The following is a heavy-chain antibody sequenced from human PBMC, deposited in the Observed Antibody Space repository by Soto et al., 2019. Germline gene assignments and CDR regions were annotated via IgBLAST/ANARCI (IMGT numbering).Heavy chain of an antibody. J-gene: IGHJ5*02. CDR2: ISLYSDGT. V-gene: IGHV1-18*01. Sequence: ASVKVSCKTSGYTFANYGSTWVRQAPGQPLEWLGWISLYSDGTNYAQKFQGRVSMTTDTSTTTAYMELRSLRSDDTAVYYCARVVPGAEAWFGPWGQGTLVTVSS. CDR1: GYTFANYG. CDR3: ARVVPGAEAWFGP. D-gene: IGHD2-2*01.